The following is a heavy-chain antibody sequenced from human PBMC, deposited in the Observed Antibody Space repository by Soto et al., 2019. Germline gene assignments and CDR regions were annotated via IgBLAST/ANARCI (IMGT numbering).Heavy chain of an antibody. D-gene: IGHD4-17*01. J-gene: IGHJ4*02. CDR2: ISYDGSNK. CDR1: GFTFSSYG. CDR3: ATGTTVVTVALDY. Sequence: GGSLGIGCTSSGFTFSSYGMHWVRQAPGKGLEWVAVISYDGSNKYYSDSVKGRFTISRDNSKNTLYLQMNSLRAEDTAVYYCATGTTVVTVALDYWGQGTLVTISS. V-gene: IGHV3-30*03.